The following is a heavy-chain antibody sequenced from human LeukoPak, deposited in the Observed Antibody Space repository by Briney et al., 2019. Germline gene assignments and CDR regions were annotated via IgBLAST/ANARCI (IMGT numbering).Heavy chain of an antibody. CDR1: GYSFTSYW. D-gene: IGHD1-26*01. CDR3: ARHSLYSGSYYLFDY. V-gene: IGHV5-51*01. Sequence: GESLKISCKGSGYSFTSYWIGWVRQMPGKGLEWMGIIYPGDSDTRYSPSFQGQVTISADKSISTAYLQWSSLKASDTAMYYCARHSLYSGSYYLFDYWGQGTLVTVSS. J-gene: IGHJ4*02. CDR2: IYPGDSDT.